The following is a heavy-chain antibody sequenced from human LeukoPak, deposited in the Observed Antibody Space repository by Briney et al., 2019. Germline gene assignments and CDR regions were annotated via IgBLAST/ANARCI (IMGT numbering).Heavy chain of an antibody. Sequence: SVKVSCKASGGTFSSYAISWVRQAPGQGLEWMGRIIPILGIANYAQKFQGRVTITADKSTSTAYMELSSLRAEDTAVYFCAKDPNGDYIGTFDIWGQGTMVTVSS. CDR2: IIPILGIA. D-gene: IGHD4-17*01. CDR3: AKDPNGDYIGTFDI. CDR1: GGTFSSYA. J-gene: IGHJ3*02. V-gene: IGHV1-69*04.